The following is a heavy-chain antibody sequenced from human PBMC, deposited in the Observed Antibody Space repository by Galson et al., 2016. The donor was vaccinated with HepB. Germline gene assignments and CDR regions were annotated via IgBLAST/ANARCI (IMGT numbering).Heavy chain of an antibody. D-gene: IGHD3-9*01. J-gene: IGHJ4*02. V-gene: IGHV3-30*18. Sequence: SLRLSCAASGFPFTRYSMHWVRQAPGQGLEWVSIISSDGNTEYYTDSGKGRFTISSDNSQNTPFLHMSSLRPQDTAVSYCGKVDVPYLSTGYYIRWGKGNLVTVSA. CDR2: ISSDGNTE. CDR3: GKVDVPYLSTGYYIR. CDR1: GFPFTRYS.